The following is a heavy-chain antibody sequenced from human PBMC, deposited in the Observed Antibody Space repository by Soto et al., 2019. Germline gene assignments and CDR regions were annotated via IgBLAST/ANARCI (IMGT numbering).Heavy chain of an antibody. Sequence: ASVKVSCKASGFTFTSSAVQWVRQARGQRLEWIGWIVVGSGNTNYAQKFQERVTITRDMSTSTAYMELSSLRSEDTAVYYCAASNYYDSSGDIFDYWGQGTLVTVSS. V-gene: IGHV1-58*01. J-gene: IGHJ4*02. D-gene: IGHD3-22*01. CDR2: IVVGSGNT. CDR1: GFTFTSSA. CDR3: AASNYYDSSGDIFDY.